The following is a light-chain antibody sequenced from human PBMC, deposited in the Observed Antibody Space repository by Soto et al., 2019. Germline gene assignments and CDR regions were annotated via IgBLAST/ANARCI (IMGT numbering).Light chain of an antibody. Sequence: EVVMTQSPASLSVSPGERATLSCRASQSISNNLAWYQQKPGQPPRLLIYGASTRTTGIPARFSGSGSGTEFTLTISSLQSGDFALYFCQQYNDWPPYTFGQGTRLEIK. V-gene: IGKV3-15*01. CDR3: QQYNDWPPYT. CDR1: QSISNN. CDR2: GAS. J-gene: IGKJ2*01.